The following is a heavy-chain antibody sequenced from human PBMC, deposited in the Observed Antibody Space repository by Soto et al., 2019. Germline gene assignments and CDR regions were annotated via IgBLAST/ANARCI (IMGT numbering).Heavy chain of an antibody. CDR1: GFTFSDYY. V-gene: IGHV3-11*06. J-gene: IGHJ4*02. CDR3: ARGGRSSSWYVGDFDY. D-gene: IGHD6-13*01. Sequence: QVQLVESGGGLVKPGGSLRRSCAASGFTFSDYYMSWIRQAPGKGLEWVSYISSSSSYTNYADSVKGRFTISRDNAKNSLYLQMNSLRAEDTAVYYCARGGRSSSWYVGDFDYWGQGTLVPLSS. CDR2: ISSSSSYT.